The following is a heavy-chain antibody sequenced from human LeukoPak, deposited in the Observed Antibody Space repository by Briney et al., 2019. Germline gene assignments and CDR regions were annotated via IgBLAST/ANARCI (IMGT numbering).Heavy chain of an antibody. Sequence: GGSLRLSCAASGFTFSSYAMHWVRQAPGKGLEWVAVISYDGSNKYYADSVKGRFTISRDNSKNTLYLQMNSLRAEDTAVYYCAKDTSAYSSGWTWDYWGQGTLVTVSS. V-gene: IGHV3-30-3*01. CDR1: GFTFSSYA. CDR2: ISYDGSNK. D-gene: IGHD6-19*01. CDR3: AKDTSAYSSGWTWDY. J-gene: IGHJ4*02.